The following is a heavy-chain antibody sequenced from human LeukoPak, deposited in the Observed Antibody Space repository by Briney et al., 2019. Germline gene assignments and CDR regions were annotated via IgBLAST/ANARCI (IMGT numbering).Heavy chain of an antibody. Sequence: PSETLSLTCTVSGGSISTYYWCWIRQPPGKGLEWIGEINHSGSTNYNPSLKSRVTISVDTSKNQFSLKLSSVTAADTAVYYCARGRGTRKIYNWFDPWGQGTLVTVSS. CDR2: INHSGST. CDR3: ARGRGTRKIYNWFDP. J-gene: IGHJ5*02. CDR1: GGSISTYY. V-gene: IGHV4-34*01. D-gene: IGHD2-2*01.